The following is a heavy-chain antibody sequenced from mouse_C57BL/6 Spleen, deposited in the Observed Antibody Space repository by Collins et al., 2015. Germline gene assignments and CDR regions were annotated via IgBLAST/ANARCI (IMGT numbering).Heavy chain of an antibody. J-gene: IGHJ2*01. CDR3: AKGDK. Sequence: QVHLQQSGAELVKPGASVKVSCKTSGYAFSNYWMNWMKQGPGKGLEWIGQIYPGDGDTNYNGKFKDKATLTADKSSSAAYMQLSSLTSEDSAVYFCAKGDKWGQGTTLTVSS. V-gene: IGHV1-80*01. CDR2: IYPGDGDT. CDR1: GYAFSNYW.